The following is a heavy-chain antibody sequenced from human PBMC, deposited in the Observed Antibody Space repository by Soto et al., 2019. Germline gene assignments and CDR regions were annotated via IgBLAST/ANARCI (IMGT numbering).Heavy chain of an antibody. V-gene: IGHV3-21*01. CDR1: GFTFSSYS. J-gene: IGHJ4*02. CDR3: ARETYCSSTSCSDY. CDR2: ISSSSSYI. D-gene: IGHD2-2*01. Sequence: PGRSLRLSCAASGFTFSSYSMNWVRQAPGKGLEWVSSISSSSSYIYYADSVKGRFTISRDNAKNSLYLQMNSLRAEDTAVYYCARETYCSSTSCSDYWGQGTLVTVSS.